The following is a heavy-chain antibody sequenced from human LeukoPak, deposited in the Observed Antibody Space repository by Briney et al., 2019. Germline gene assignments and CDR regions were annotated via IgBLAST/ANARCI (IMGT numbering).Heavy chain of an antibody. D-gene: IGHD6-6*01. CDR1: GFTFSSYS. J-gene: IGHJ3*02. CDR3: ARVMDYRVEYSSSHDAFDI. Sequence: GGSLRLSCAASGFTFSSYSMNWVRQAPGKGLEWVSSISSSSSYIYYADSVKGRFTISRDNAKNSLYLQMNSLGAEDTAVYYCARVMDYRVEYSSSHDAFDIWGQGTMVTVSS. CDR2: ISSSSSYI. V-gene: IGHV3-21*01.